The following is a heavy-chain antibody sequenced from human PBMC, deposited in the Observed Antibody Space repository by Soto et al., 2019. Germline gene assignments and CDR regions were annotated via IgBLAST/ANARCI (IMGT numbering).Heavy chain of an antibody. CDR1: GYNFTSYG. CDR2: ISAYNGNT. CDR3: ARDGSSTGPYYYYGMDV. Sequence: QVQLVQSGAEVKKPGASVKVSCKASGYNFTSYGLSWVRQAPGQGLEWMGWISAYNGNTNYAQKLQGRVTMTTDTSTSTAYMELRSLRSDDTAVYYCARDGSSTGPYYYYGMDVWGQGTTVTVSS. D-gene: IGHD6-6*01. V-gene: IGHV1-18*04. J-gene: IGHJ6*02.